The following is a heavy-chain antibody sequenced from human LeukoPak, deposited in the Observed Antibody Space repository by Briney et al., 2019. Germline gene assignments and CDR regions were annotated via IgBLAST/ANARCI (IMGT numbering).Heavy chain of an antibody. Sequence: SETLSLTCTVSGGSISSYYWSWIRQPPGKGLEWIGYIYYSGSTNYSPSLKSRVTISVDTSKNQFSLKLSSVTAADTAVYYCAGGYQLLFSSGYGMDVWGQGTTVTVSS. CDR2: IYYSGST. J-gene: IGHJ6*02. CDR1: GGSISSYY. CDR3: AGGYQLLFSSGYGMDV. D-gene: IGHD2-2*01. V-gene: IGHV4-59*01.